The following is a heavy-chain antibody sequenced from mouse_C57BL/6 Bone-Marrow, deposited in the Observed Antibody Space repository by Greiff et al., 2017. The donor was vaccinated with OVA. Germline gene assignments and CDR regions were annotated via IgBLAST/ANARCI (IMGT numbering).Heavy chain of an antibody. CDR2: IYPSSGNT. CDR1: GYTFTSYG. D-gene: IGHD2-2*01. CDR3: AREGLWLRRRAWFAY. J-gene: IGHJ3*01. V-gene: IGHV1-81*01. Sequence: QVQLQQSGAELARPGASVKLSCKASGYTFTSYGISWVKQRTGQGLEWIGEIYPSSGNTYYNEKFKGKATLTADKSSSTAYMELRSLTSEDSAVYFCAREGLWLRRRAWFAYWGQGTLVTVSA.